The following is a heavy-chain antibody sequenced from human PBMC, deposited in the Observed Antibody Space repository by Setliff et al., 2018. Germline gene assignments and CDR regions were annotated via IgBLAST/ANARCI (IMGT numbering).Heavy chain of an antibody. CDR1: GFTFPTYW. J-gene: IGHJ4*02. CDR2: IKKDGSET. Sequence: PGGSLRLSCAASGFTFPTYWMTWVRQAPGKGLEWVANIKKDGSETHNVDSVKGRFIISRDNAKDSLYLQMNSLRGEDTAVYYCTTRYHNPGDGYMAVFDFWGQGSLVTVSS. CDR3: TTRYHNPGDGYMAVFDF. V-gene: IGHV3-7*03. D-gene: IGHD2-21*01.